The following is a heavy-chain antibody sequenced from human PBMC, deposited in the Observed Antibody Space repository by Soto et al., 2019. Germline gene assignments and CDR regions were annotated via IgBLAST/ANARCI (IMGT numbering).Heavy chain of an antibody. Sequence: PSETLSLTCSVSGGSISSRSYSWGWIRQPPGKGLEWIGSIYYSENTYYNPSLKSRVTISVDTSKNQFSLKLSSVTAADTAVYYCARVGTVTTPYFDYWGQGTLVTVSS. CDR2: IYYSENT. CDR1: GGSISSRSYS. V-gene: IGHV4-39*07. D-gene: IGHD4-17*01. J-gene: IGHJ4*02. CDR3: ARVGTVTTPYFDY.